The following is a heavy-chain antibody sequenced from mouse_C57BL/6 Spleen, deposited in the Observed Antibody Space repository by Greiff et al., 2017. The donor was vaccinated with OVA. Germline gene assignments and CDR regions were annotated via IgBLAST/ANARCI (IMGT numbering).Heavy chain of an antibody. V-gene: IGHV1-50*01. CDR1: GYTFTSYW. Sequence: VQLQQPGAELVKPGASVKLSCKASGYTFTSYWMQWVKQRPGQGLEWIGEIDPSDSYTNYNQKFKGKATLTVDTSSTTAYMQLSSLTSAVSSVYYCSSRDYSGSRRAMDYWGQGTSVTVSS. J-gene: IGHJ4*01. D-gene: IGHD1-1*01. CDR3: SSRDYSGSRRAMDY. CDR2: IDPSDSYT.